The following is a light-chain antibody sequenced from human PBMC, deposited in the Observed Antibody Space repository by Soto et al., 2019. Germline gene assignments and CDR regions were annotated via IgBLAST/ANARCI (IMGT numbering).Light chain of an antibody. CDR1: QSVSSY. Sequence: EIVLTQSPATLSLSPGERATLSCRASQSVSSYLAWYQQKPGQAPRLLIYDASNRATGIPARFSGSGSGTDFTLTISGLEPADLGVYYCQQRHNWPITFGQGTRLENK. J-gene: IGKJ5*01. V-gene: IGKV3-11*01. CDR2: DAS. CDR3: QQRHNWPIT.